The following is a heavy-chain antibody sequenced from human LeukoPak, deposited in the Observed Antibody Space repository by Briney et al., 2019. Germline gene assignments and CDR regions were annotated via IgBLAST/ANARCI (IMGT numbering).Heavy chain of an antibody. CDR3: AKDIAAAGNFDY. Sequence: GGSLRLSCAASGFTFSSYGMHWVRQAPGKGLEWVAFIRFDGNNKYYTDSVKGRFTISRDNAKNSLYLQMNSLRAEDTALYYCAKDIAAAGNFDYWGRGTLVTVSS. CDR1: GFTFSSYG. D-gene: IGHD6-13*01. V-gene: IGHV3-30*02. CDR2: IRFDGNNK. J-gene: IGHJ4*02.